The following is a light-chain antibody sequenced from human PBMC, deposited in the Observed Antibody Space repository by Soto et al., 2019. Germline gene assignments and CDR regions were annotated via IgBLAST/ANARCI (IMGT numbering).Light chain of an antibody. CDR1: QSISSY. CDR3: QQSYSTPLIT. J-gene: IGKJ5*01. CDR2: AAS. Sequence: DIQMTQSPSSLSASVGDRVIITCRASQSISSYLNWFQQKPGKAPKLLIYAASSLQSEVPSRFSGSGSGTDFTLTISSLQPEDFATYYCQQSYSTPLITFGQGTRLEIK. V-gene: IGKV1-39*01.